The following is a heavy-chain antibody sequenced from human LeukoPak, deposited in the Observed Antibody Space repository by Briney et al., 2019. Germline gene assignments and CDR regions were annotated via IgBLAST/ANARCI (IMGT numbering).Heavy chain of an antibody. CDR1: GGSISSSNR. CDR3: ARPLGYCTNGVCSWYFDY. J-gene: IGHJ4*02. CDR2: IYHSGST. Sequence: SETLSLTCAVSGGSISSSNRWSWVRQPPGKGLEWIGSIYHSGSTYYNPSLKSRVTISVDTSKNQFSLKLSSVTAADTAVYYCARPLGYCTNGVCSWYFDYWGQGTLVTVSS. D-gene: IGHD2-8*01. V-gene: IGHV4-4*02.